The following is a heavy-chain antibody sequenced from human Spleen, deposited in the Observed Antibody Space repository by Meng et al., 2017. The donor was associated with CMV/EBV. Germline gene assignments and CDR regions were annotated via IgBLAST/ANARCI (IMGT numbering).Heavy chain of an antibody. CDR2: IRDDAKTK. J-gene: IGHJ4*02. Sequence: GESLKISCEASGFAFSSYGMNWVRQVPGKGLEWVALIRDDAKTKDYADSVKGRYSSSRDNSKNTLYLQLHGLRPEDTAVYYCAKADEGHPLDYWGQGTVVTVSS. D-gene: IGHD5-24*01. CDR1: GFAFSSYG. V-gene: IGHV3-30*02. CDR3: AKADEGHPLDY.